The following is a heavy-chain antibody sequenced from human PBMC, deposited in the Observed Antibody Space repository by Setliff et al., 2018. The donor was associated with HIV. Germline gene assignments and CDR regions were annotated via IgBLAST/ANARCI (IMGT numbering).Heavy chain of an antibody. Sequence: PGGSLRLSCAASGFTVSSNYMSWVRQAPGKGLEWVSIMYSGGSTYYADSVKGRFTISRDNSKNTLYLQMNSLRAEDTAVYYCAREERRYYNFWSGYYGRSADYYYYYMDVWGKGTTVTVSS. J-gene: IGHJ6*03. CDR2: MYSGGST. CDR3: AREERRYYNFWSGYYGRSADYYYYYMDV. V-gene: IGHV3-53*01. CDR1: GFTVSSNY. D-gene: IGHD3-3*01.